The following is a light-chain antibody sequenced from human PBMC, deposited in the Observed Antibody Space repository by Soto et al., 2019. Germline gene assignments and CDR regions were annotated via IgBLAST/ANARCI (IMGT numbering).Light chain of an antibody. V-gene: IGKV3-11*01. Sequence: EIVLTQSPATLSLSPGERATLSCRASQSVSSYLAWYQQKPGQAPRLLIYDASNRATGIPARFSGGGSGTDCTLTTRSRKPEDFAVYYCQQRFNWPRFTFGQGTKLEIK. CDR2: DAS. CDR3: QQRFNWPRFT. J-gene: IGKJ2*01. CDR1: QSVSSY.